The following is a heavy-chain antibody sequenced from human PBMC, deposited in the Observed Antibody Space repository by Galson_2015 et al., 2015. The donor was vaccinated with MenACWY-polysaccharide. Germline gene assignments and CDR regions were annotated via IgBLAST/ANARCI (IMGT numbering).Heavy chain of an antibody. Sequence: SLRLSCAASGFTFSSYAMSWVRQAPGKGLEWVSAISGSGGSISYEDSVKGRFTISRDNSRNTLYLQMNSLRAEDTAVYYCARDGPPHCSSTSCYGADFDYWGQGTLVTVSS. D-gene: IGHD2-2*01. V-gene: IGHV3-23*01. CDR1: GFTFSSYA. J-gene: IGHJ4*02. CDR3: ARDGPPHCSSTSCYGADFDY. CDR2: ISGSGGSI.